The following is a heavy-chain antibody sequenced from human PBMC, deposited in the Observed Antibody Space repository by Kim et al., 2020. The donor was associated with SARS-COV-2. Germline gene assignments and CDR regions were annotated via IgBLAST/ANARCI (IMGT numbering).Heavy chain of an antibody. CDR3: AKDMRQDSGLLRDCYGMDV. D-gene: IGHD2-15*01. CDR1: GFNFDDYA. J-gene: IGHJ6*02. CDR2: ITWNGGNI. V-gene: IGHV3-9*01. Sequence: GGSLRLSCAASGFNFDDYAMHWVRQGPGKGLEWVSGITWNGGNIGYADSVRGRFTISRDNAKNSLYLQMNGLRADDTALYYCAKDMRQDSGLLRDCYGMDVWGQGTTVTVSS.